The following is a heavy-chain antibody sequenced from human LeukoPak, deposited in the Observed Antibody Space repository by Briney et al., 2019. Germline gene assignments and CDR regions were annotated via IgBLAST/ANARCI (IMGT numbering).Heavy chain of an antibody. Sequence: GGSLRLSCAASGFTFNSYAMSWVGQAQGKGLEWVSAISGSGGSTYYADSVKGRFTISRDNSKNTLYLQMNSLRAEDTAVYYCAKDSGSYFDYWGQGTLVTVSS. CDR1: GFTFNSYA. J-gene: IGHJ4*02. CDR2: ISGSGGST. V-gene: IGHV3-23*01. CDR3: AKDSGSYFDY. D-gene: IGHD1-26*01.